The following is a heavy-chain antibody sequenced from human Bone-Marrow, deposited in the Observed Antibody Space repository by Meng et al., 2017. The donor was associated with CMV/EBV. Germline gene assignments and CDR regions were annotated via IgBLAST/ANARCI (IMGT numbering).Heavy chain of an antibody. CDR3: ARDDTYYDFWSGYYTYYYYGMDV. CDR2: INSDGSST. D-gene: IGHD3-3*01. J-gene: IGHJ6*02. V-gene: IGHV3-74*01. CDR1: GFTFSSYW. Sequence: GGSLRLSCAASGFTFSSYWMHWVRQAPGKGLVWVSRINSDGSSTSYADSVKGRFTISRDNAKNTLYLQMNSLRAEDTAVYYCARDDTYYDFWSGYYTYYYYGMDVWGQGTTVTVSS.